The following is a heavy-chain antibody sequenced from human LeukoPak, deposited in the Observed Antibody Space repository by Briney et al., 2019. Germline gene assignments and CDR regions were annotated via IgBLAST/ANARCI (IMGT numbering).Heavy chain of an antibody. CDR1: GGTFSSYA. J-gene: IGHJ6*02. CDR3: ARLSIRRSYYYYGMDV. V-gene: IGHV1-69*13. D-gene: IGHD3-10*01. Sequence: GASVKVSCKDSGGTFSSYAISWVRQAPGQGLEWMGGTIPIVGTANYAQKFQGRVTSTADESTSTAYMELSSLRSEDTAVYYCARLSIRRSYYYYGMDVWGQGTTVTVS. CDR2: TIPIVGTA.